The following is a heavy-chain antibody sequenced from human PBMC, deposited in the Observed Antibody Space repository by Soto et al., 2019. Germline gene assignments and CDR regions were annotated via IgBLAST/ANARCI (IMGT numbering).Heavy chain of an antibody. D-gene: IGHD2-15*01. Sequence: GGSLRLSCAASGFTFSSYAMHWVRQAPGKGLEWVAVISYDGSNKYYADSVKGRFTISRDNAKNSLYLQMNSLRDEDTAVYYCARDGVAEIDYWGQGTLVTVSS. CDR2: ISYDGSNK. J-gene: IGHJ4*02. CDR3: ARDGVAEIDY. CDR1: GFTFSSYA. V-gene: IGHV3-30-3*01.